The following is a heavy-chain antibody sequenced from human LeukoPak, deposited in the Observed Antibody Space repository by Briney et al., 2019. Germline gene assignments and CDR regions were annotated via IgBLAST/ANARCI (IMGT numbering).Heavy chain of an antibody. CDR3: ARLPGSNYYYMDV. CDR1: GFTLGSYW. V-gene: IGHV3-74*01. D-gene: IGHD3-10*01. J-gene: IGHJ6*03. Sequence: GGSLRLSCAASGFTLGSYWMHWVRQAPGKGLVWVSRIKTDGSITTYADSVKGRFTISRDNAKNTLYLQMNSLRAEDTAVYHCARLPGSNYYYMDVWGKGTTVTGSS. CDR2: IKTDGSIT.